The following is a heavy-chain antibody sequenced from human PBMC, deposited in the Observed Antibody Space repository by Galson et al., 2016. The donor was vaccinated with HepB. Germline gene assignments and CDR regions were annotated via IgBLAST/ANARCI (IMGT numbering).Heavy chain of an antibody. V-gene: IGHV3-9*01. J-gene: IGHJ4*02. CDR1: GFTFDDYA. CDR2: ISWNSGTI. Sequence: SLRLSCAASGFTFDDYAMHWVRQAPGKGLEWVAGISWNSGTIDYVDFVEGRFTISRDNAKNSLYLQMSSLRTEDTALYYCAKVGGFGDYIPYYFDSWGQGILVTVSS. D-gene: IGHD4-17*01. CDR3: AKVGGFGDYIPYYFDS.